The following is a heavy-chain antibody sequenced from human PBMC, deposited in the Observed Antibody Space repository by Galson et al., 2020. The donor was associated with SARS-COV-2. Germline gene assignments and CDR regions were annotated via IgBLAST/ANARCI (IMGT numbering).Heavy chain of an antibody. CDR3: AGVDNSGWYPY. CDR2: LKSDGSIT. J-gene: IGHJ4*02. D-gene: IGHD6-19*01. CDR1: GFTFSTYW. Sequence: GGSLRLSCAASGFTFSTYWMDWVRQAPGKGLVWVSRLKSDGSITGYAASVKGRFTISRDNAKNTLYLQMNRLRAEDTAVYYCAGVDNSGWYPYWGQGTLVTVSS. V-gene: IGHV3-74*01.